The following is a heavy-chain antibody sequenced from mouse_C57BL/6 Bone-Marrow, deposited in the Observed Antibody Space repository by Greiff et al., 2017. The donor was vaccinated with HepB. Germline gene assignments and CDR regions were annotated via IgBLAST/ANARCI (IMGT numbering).Heavy chain of an antibody. V-gene: IGHV7-1*01. CDR1: GFTFSDFY. J-gene: IGHJ4*01. CDR2: SRNKANDYTT. D-gene: IGHD4-1*01. CDR3: ARDTTGTGYYAMDY. Sequence: EVNVVDSGGGLVQSGRSLRLSCATSGFTFSDFYMEWVRQAPGKGLEWIAASRNKANDYTTEYSASVKGRFIVSRDTSQSILYLQMNALRAEDTAIYYCARDTTGTGYYAMDYWGQGTSVTVSS.